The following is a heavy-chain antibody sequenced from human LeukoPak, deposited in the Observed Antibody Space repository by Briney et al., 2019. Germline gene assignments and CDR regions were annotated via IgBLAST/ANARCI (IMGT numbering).Heavy chain of an antibody. V-gene: IGHV1-46*01. CDR2: INSSGGST. D-gene: IGHD1-26*01. Sequence: ASVKVSCKASGYTFTSYYMHWVRQAPGQGLEWMGIINSSGGSTSYAQKFQGRVTMTRDTSISTAYMELSRLRSDDTAVYYCARVRRLVVGVTTEFDYWGQGTLVTVSS. CDR1: GYTFTSYY. CDR3: ARVRRLVVGVTTEFDY. J-gene: IGHJ4*02.